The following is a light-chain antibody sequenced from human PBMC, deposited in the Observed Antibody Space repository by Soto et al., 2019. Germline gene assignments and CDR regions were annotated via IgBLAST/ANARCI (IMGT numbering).Light chain of an antibody. CDR2: GAS. V-gene: IGKV3-15*01. CDR3: QQHVSPPIT. Sequence: EVVMTQSPADLSVSPGERATLSCRAGQSVSFTLAWYQPTPGQPPRLLIYGASTRAPDIPARFSGSGSGTDFTLTISRLETEDFAVYSCQQHVSPPITFRQGTRLEI. CDR1: QSVSFT. J-gene: IGKJ5*01.